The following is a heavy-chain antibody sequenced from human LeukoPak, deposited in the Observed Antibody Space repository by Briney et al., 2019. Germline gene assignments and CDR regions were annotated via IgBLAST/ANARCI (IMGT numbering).Heavy chain of an antibody. CDR1: GLPFTRYD. CDR3: VRDGEGVAISVNYWFDP. J-gene: IGHJ5*02. CDR2: MNPNTGNT. V-gene: IGHV1-8*01. D-gene: IGHD3-10*01. Sequence: ASVKVSCKASGLPFTRYDINWVRQTSAQGLEWMGWMNPNTGNTGYAQKFQGRVTMTRDTSTSTAYMELRDLRSEDTAVYYCVRDGEGVAISVNYWFDPWGQGTLVTVSS.